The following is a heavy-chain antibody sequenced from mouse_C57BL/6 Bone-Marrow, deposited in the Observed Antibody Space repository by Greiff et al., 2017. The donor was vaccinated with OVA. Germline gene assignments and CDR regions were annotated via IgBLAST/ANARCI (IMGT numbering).Heavy chain of an antibody. CDR3: ARTSITTVVATGYFDV. CDR2: IWWDDDK. CDR1: GFSLSTFGMG. D-gene: IGHD1-1*01. J-gene: IGHJ1*03. Sequence: ESGPGILQPSQTLSLTCSFSGFSLSTFGMGVGWIRQPSGKGLEWLAHIWWDDDKYYNPALKSRLTISKDTSKNQVFLKIANVDTADTATYYCARTSITTVVATGYFDVWGTGTTVTVSS. V-gene: IGHV8-8*01.